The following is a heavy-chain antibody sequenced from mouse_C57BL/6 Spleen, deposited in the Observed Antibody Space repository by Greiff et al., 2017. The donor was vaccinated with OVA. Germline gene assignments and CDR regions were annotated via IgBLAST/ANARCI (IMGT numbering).Heavy chain of an antibody. D-gene: IGHD2-2*01. J-gene: IGHJ3*01. CDR1: GYRFTDYY. V-gene: IGHV1-26*01. Sequence: EVQLQQSGPELVKPGASVKISCKASGYRFTDYYMNWVKQSHGKSLEWIGDINPNNGGTSYNQKFKGKATLTVDKSSSTAYMELRSLTSEDSAVYYCARGGLPFAYWGQGTLVTVSA. CDR3: ARGGLPFAY. CDR2: INPNNGGT.